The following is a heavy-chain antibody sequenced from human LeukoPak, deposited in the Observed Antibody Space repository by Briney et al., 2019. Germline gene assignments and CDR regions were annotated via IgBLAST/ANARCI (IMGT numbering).Heavy chain of an antibody. V-gene: IGHV3-23*01. J-gene: IGHJ4*02. CDR2: ISGSGGST. CDR1: GFTFSSYG. D-gene: IGHD2-2*01. CDR3: ANTVYCSSTSCSPVDY. Sequence: GSLRLSCAASGFTFSSYGMSWVRQAPGKGLEWVSAISGSGGSTYYADSVKGRFTISRDNSKNTLYLQMNSLRAEDTAVYYCANTVYCSSTSCSPVDYWGQGTLVTVSS.